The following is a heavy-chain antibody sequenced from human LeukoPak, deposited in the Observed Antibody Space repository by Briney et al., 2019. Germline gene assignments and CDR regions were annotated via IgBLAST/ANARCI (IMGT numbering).Heavy chain of an antibody. CDR2: TYYRSKWYN. J-gene: IGHJ4*02. CDR3: AREGGVVVAAVLDY. V-gene: IGHV6-1*01. CDR1: GDNVSSNSAA. Sequence: SQTLSLTCAISGDNVSSNSAAWNWIRQSPSRGLEWLGRTYYRSKWYNDYAVSVKSRITINPDTSKNQFSLQLNSVTPEDTAVYSCAREGGVVVAAVLDYWGQGNLVTVSS. D-gene: IGHD2-15*01.